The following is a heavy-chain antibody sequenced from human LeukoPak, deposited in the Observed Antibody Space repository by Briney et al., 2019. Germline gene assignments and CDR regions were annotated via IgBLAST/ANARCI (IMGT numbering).Heavy chain of an antibody. CDR1: GDPMTPYY. D-gene: IGHD3-16*01. CDR3: ARDGRGGLFYYFDS. J-gene: IGHJ4*02. V-gene: IGHV4-59*01. Sequence: SETLSLTCTVSGDPMTPYYWSWIRQPPGKGPEWIGYMSYSGDTRYIPSLKSRLTISVDASNNQFSLRLTSMTAADTATYYCARDGRGGLFYYFDSWGPGTLVTASS. CDR2: MSYSGDT.